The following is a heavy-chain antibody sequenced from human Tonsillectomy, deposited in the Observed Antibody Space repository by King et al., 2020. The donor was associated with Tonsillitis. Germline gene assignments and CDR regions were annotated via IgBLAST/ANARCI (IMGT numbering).Heavy chain of an antibody. Sequence: VQLVQSGAEVKKPRSSVKVSCKASGGTFSRNAISGVRQAPGQGLEWMGGIIPIFGTTNYAPKFQGTVTMTADESTSTAYMELSSLRSEDTAVYYCAREADSGSAGDGFDIWGQGTLVTVSS. J-gene: IGHJ3*02. CDR2: IIPIFGTT. D-gene: IGHD1-26*01. CDR3: AREADSGSAGDGFDI. CDR1: GGTFSRNA. V-gene: IGHV1-69*01.